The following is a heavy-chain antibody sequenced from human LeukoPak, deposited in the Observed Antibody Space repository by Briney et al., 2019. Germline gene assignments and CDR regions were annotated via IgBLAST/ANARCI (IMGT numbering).Heavy chain of an antibody. CDR2: ISAYNGNT. CDR1: GYTFTSYG. V-gene: IGHV1-18*04. CDR3: ARSQKRYSSGWYSDY. Sequence: GASVKVSCKASGYTFTSYGIGWVRQAPGQGLEWMGWISAYNGNTNYAQKLQGRVTMTTDTSTSTAYTELRSLRSDDTAVYYCARSQKRYSSGWYSDYWGQGTLVTVSS. D-gene: IGHD6-19*01. J-gene: IGHJ4*02.